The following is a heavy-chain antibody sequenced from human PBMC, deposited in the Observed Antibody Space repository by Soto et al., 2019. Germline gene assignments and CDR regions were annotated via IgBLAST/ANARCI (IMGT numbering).Heavy chain of an antibody. D-gene: IGHD3-3*01. CDR2: IIPIFGTA. V-gene: IGHV1-69*13. Sequence: SVKVSCKASGGTFSSYAISWVRQAPGQGLEWMGGIIPIFGTANYAQKFQGRVTITAGESTSTAYMELSSLRSEDTAVYYCSVGITIFGVVTSTYYYYYGMDVWGQGTTVTVSS. CDR3: SVGITIFGVVTSTYYYYYGMDV. CDR1: GGTFSSYA. J-gene: IGHJ6*02.